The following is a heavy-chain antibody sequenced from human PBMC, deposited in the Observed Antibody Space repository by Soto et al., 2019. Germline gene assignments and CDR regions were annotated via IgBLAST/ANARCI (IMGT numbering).Heavy chain of an antibody. CDR1: GFTFSSYG. V-gene: IGHV3-30*18. J-gene: IGHJ4*02. CDR3: AKDLDGSGWWDYFDS. CDR2: ISYDGSNK. Sequence: QVQLVESGGGVVQPGRSLRLSCAASGFTFSSYGMHWVRQAPGKGLEWVAVISYDGSNKYYADSVKGRFTISRDNSKNTLYLQMNSLRAEDTAVYYCAKDLDGSGWWDYFDSWGQGTLVTVSS. D-gene: IGHD6-19*01.